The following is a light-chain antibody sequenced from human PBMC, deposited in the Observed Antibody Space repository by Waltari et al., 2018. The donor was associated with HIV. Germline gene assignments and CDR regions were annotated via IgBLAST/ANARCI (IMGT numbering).Light chain of an antibody. CDR1: TLPKQY. V-gene: IGLV3-25*03. CDR2: KDR. Sequence: SYGLTQPPSVSVSPGQTATITCSGETLPKQYGYWYQQKPGHAPVMVIYKDRERPSGIPERFSGSSSATTATLTISGVQPEDEADYYCQSSDISGNYWVLGGGTKLTVL. CDR3: QSSDISGNYWV. J-gene: IGLJ2*01.